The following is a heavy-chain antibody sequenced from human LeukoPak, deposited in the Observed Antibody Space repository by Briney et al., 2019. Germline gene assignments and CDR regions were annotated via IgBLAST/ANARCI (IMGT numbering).Heavy chain of an antibody. CDR2: ISSSSSYI. CDR1: GFTFSSYS. CDR3: ARGCSSTSCYRGICVH. Sequence: GGSLRLSCAASGFTFSSYSMNWVRQAPGKGLEWVSSISSSSSYIYYADSVKGRFTISRDNAKNSLYLQINSLRAEDTAVYYCARGCSSTSCYRGICVHWGQGTLVTVSS. J-gene: IGHJ4*02. D-gene: IGHD2-2*02. V-gene: IGHV3-21*01.